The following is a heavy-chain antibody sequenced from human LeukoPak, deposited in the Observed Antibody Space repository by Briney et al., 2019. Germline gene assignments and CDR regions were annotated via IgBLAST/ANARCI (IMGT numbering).Heavy chain of an antibody. D-gene: IGHD6-19*01. CDR3: AKALPGIAVAGLDY. CDR1: GFIFSPYA. Sequence: GGSLRLSCAASGFIFSPYAMSWVRQAPGKGLEWVSAISGSGGSTYYADSVKGRFTISRDNSKNTLYLEMNSLRAEDTAVYYCAKALPGIAVAGLDYWGQGTLVTVSS. J-gene: IGHJ4*02. CDR2: ISGSGGST. V-gene: IGHV3-23*01.